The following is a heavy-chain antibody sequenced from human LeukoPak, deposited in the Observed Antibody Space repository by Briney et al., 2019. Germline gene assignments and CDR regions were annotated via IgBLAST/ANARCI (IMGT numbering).Heavy chain of an antibody. D-gene: IGHD2-2*01. J-gene: IGHJ4*02. Sequence: GGSLRLSCAASGFTFSSYAMNWVRQAPGKGLEWVSSISSGGSYISYADSVKGRFTVSRDNAKASLFLQMRSLRDEDTAVYYCARGPALYCTSSSCLDGVDWGQGTLVSVSS. CDR2: ISSGGSYI. V-gene: IGHV3-21*01. CDR1: GFTFSSYA. CDR3: ARGPALYCTSSSCLDGVD.